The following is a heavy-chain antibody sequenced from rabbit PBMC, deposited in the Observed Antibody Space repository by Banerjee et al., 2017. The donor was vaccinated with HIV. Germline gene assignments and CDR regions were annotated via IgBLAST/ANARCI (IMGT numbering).Heavy chain of an antibody. CDR3: ARDADGDSDWFFNL. CDR2: IYAGSSGSI. J-gene: IGHJ4*01. V-gene: IGHV1S40*01. Sequence: QSLEESGGDLVKPGASLTLTCTASGFSFSSSYYMCWVRQAPGKGLEWIACIYAGSSGSIVYANWAKGRFTISRTSSTTVTLQMTSLTAADTATYFCARDADGDSDWFFNLWGPGTLVTVS. D-gene: IGHD2-1*01. CDR1: GFSFSSSYY.